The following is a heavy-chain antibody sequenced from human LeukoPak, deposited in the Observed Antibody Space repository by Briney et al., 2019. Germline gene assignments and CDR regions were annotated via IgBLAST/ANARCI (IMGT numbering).Heavy chain of an antibody. V-gene: IGHV1-3*01. CDR2: INAGNGNT. Sequence: ASVKVSCKASGYTFTSYAMHWVRQAPGQRLEWMGWINAGNGNTKYSQKFQGRVTITRDTSASTAYMELSSPRSEDTAVYYCARELSSDNAFDIWGQGTMVTVSS. CDR3: ARELSSDNAFDI. D-gene: IGHD2-15*01. J-gene: IGHJ3*02. CDR1: GYTFTSYA.